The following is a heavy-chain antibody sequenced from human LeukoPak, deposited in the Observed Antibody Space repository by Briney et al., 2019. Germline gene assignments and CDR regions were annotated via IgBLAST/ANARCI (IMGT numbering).Heavy chain of an antibody. V-gene: IGHV3-74*01. D-gene: IGHD1-1*01. CDR1: GFTFSRNW. Sequence: PGGSLRLSCAASGFTFSRNWMHWVRQAPGKGLVWVSRINGDGSSTNYADSVKGRFTISRDNAKNTLSLQMNSLRAEDTAVYCCVRTIGTTVFDYWGQGNLVTVSS. J-gene: IGHJ4*02. CDR3: VRTIGTTVFDY. CDR2: INGDGSST.